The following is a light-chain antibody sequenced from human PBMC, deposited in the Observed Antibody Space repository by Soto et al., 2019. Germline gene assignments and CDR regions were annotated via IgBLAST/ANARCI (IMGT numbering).Light chain of an antibody. V-gene: IGKV4-1*01. CDR3: QQYYSVPFT. CDR1: QSVLYSSDNRNY. Sequence: DIVMTQSPDSLAVSLGEWTTINCNSSQSVLYSSDNRNYLAWYQQKPGQPPKLLIDWASTRESGVPDRFSGSGSGTDFTLTISYLQAEDVAVYYCQQYYSVPFTFGPGTKVDIK. CDR2: WAS. J-gene: IGKJ3*01.